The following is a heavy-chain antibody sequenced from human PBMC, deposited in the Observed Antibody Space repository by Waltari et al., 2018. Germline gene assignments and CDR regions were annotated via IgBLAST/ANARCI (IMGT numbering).Heavy chain of an antibody. V-gene: IGHV3-21*01. Sequence: EVQLVESGGGLVKPGGSLRLSCAASGFTFSSYSMNWVRQAPGKGLEWVSSISSSSSYIYYADSVKGRFTSARDNAKNSLYLQMNSLRAEDAAVYYWAREMEMIVVVTKEYNWFDPWGQGTLVTVSS. CDR3: AREMEMIVVVTKEYNWFDP. D-gene: IGHD3-22*01. J-gene: IGHJ5*02. CDR2: ISSSSSYI. CDR1: GFTFSSYS.